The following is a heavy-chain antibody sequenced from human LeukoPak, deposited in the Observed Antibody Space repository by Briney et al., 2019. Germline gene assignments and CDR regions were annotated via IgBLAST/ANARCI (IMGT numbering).Heavy chain of an antibody. J-gene: IGHJ4*02. CDR1: GFTFSSYA. V-gene: IGHV3-7*01. CDR3: AREEEGYYYDSSGYYLLDY. Sequence: GGSLRPSCAASGFTFSSYAMHWVRQAPGKGLEWVANIKQDGSEKYYVDSVKGRFTISRDNAKNSLYLQMNSLRAEDTAVYYCAREEEGYYYDSSGYYLLDYWGQGTLVTVSS. D-gene: IGHD3-22*01. CDR2: IKQDGSEK.